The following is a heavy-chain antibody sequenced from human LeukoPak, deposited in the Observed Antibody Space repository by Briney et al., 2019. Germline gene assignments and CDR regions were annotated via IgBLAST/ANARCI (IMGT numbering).Heavy chain of an antibody. D-gene: IGHD2-2*01. CDR1: GYTFTDYG. V-gene: IGHV1-18*01. Sequence: ASVKLSCKDSGYTFTDYGFSWVRQAPGQGLEWMGWISAYSGNTNYAQNLQGRVTMTTDTSTNTAFMEVRSLRSDDTAVYYCARDRCSSTRRYVDNWFDPWGQGTLVTVSS. J-gene: IGHJ5*02. CDR3: ARDRCSSTRRYVDNWFDP. CDR2: ISAYSGNT.